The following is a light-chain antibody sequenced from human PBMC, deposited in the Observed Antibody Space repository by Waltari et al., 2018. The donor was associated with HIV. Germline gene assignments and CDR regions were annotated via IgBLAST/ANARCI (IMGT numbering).Light chain of an antibody. CDR2: GAS. V-gene: IGKV1-39*01. Sequence: DIQMTQSPASLSASVGNRITITCRASQSISSYLSWYQQRPGRDPKLLIYGASTLQSGVPSRFRGGGSGTDFTLTISSLQPGDSATYYCQQAYSTPPTFGQGTKVEIK. J-gene: IGKJ1*01. CDR3: QQAYSTPPT. CDR1: QSISSY.